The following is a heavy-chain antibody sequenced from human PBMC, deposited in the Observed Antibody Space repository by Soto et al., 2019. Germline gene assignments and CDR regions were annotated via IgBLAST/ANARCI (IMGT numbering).Heavy chain of an antibody. CDR2: IYYSGST. V-gene: IGHV4-39*01. CDR1: GGTSSSLSYY. CDR3: ARLASSSSPAGDYYYYYMDV. D-gene: IGHD6-6*01. J-gene: IGHJ6*03. Sequence: SETLSLTCTVSGGTSSSLSYYWGCIRQPPGKGLEWIGSIYYSGSTYYNPSLKSRVTISVDTSKNQFSLKLSSVTAADTAVYYCARLASSSSPAGDYYYYYMDVWGKGTTVTVSS.